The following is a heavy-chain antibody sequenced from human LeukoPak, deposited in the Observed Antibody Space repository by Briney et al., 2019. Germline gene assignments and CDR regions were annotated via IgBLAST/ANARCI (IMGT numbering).Heavy chain of an antibody. V-gene: IGHV4-34*01. Sequence: SETLSLTCAVYGGSFSGYYWSWIRQPPGKGLEWIGEINHSGSTNYNPSLKSRVTISVDTSKNQFSLKLSSGTAADTAVYYCARHKGGSGSYSSLGSLARRGYYFDYWGQGTLVTVSS. CDR2: INHSGST. CDR3: ARHKGGSGSYSSLGSLARRGYYFDY. J-gene: IGHJ4*02. CDR1: GGSFSGYY. D-gene: IGHD1-26*01.